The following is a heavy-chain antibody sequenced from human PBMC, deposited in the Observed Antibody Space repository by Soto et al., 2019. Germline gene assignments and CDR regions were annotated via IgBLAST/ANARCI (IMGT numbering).Heavy chain of an antibody. J-gene: IGHJ6*02. CDR1: GGSFSSDSFI. CDR3: ARDHKWDGMDV. V-gene: IGHV4-31*03. CDR2: INYSGTT. D-gene: IGHD1-26*01. Sequence: LSLTCSVSGGSFSSDSFIWSWVRQFPGKGLEWIGYINYSGTTYYNPSLRSRITMSVDTSKNQFSLNLSSVTAADTAVYYCARDHKWDGMDVWGQGTTVTVSS.